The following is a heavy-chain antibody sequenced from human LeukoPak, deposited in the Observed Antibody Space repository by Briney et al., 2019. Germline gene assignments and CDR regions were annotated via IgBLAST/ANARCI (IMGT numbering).Heavy chain of an antibody. V-gene: IGHV4-61*02. Sequence: SETLSLTCTVSGGSISSGSYYWSWIRQPAGKGLEWIGRVYTSGSTNYNPSLKSRVTISVDTSKNQFSLNLSPVTAADTAVYYCARDRPTYYDSSGYYLESDYWGQGTLVTVSS. J-gene: IGHJ4*02. CDR2: VYTSGST. D-gene: IGHD3-22*01. CDR1: GGSISSGSYY. CDR3: ARDRPTYYDSSGYYLESDY.